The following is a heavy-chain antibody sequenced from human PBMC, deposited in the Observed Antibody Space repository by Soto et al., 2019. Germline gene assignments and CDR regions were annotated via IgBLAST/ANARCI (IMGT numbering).Heavy chain of an antibody. D-gene: IGHD7-27*01. V-gene: IGHV4-59*01. J-gene: IGHJ3*02. CDR1: GGSISSYY. Sequence: TLSLTCTVSGGSISSYYWSWIRQPPGKGLEWIGYIYYSGSTNYNPSLKSRVTISVDTSKNQFSLKLSSVTAADTAVYYCARVLNWGGDAFDIWGQGTMVTVSS. CDR3: ARVLNWGGDAFDI. CDR2: IYYSGST.